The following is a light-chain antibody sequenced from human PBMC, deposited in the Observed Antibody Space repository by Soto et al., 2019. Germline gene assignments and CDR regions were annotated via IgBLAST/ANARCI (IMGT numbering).Light chain of an antibody. J-gene: IGKJ3*01. CDR1: QSVSSSY. CDR2: GAS. CDR3: QHYATSPPFT. Sequence: EIVLTQSPGTLSLSPGERATLSCRASQSVSSSYLAWYQQKPGQSPRLLIYGASSRATGIPDRFSGSGSGTDFTLPISRLEPEDFAVYYCQHYATSPPFTFGPGTKVDFK. V-gene: IGKV3-20*01.